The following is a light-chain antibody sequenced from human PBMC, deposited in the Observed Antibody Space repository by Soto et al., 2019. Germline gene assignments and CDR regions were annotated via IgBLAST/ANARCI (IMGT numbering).Light chain of an antibody. CDR3: QQYNSYSLT. Sequence: DIQMTQSPSTLSASVGDRVTITCQASQSISSWLAWYQQKPGKAPKLLIHKASSLQSGVPSRFSGSGSGTDFTLTISSLHPDDFATYYCQQYNSYSLTFGQGTKVDIK. V-gene: IGKV1-5*03. CDR2: KAS. CDR1: QSISSW. J-gene: IGKJ1*01.